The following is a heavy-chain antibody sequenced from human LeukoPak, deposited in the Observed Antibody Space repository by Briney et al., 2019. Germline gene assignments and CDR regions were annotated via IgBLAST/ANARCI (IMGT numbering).Heavy chain of an antibody. V-gene: IGHV3-33*01. J-gene: IGHJ4*02. CDR1: GFTFTNHG. CDR3: ARDLGNFDRGGSYFDY. D-gene: IGHD4-23*01. CDR2: IWYDGSKK. Sequence: GGSLRLSCAASGFTFTNHGFHWVRQAPGKGLEWVALIWYDGSKKVYVDSVKGRFTISRDDPKNTLYLQMNSLRDEDTAVYYCARDLGNFDRGGSYFDYWGQGTPVTVSS.